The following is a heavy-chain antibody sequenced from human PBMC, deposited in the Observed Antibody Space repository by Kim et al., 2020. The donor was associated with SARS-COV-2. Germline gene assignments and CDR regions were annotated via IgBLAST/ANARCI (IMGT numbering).Heavy chain of an antibody. CDR2: IYYSGST. Sequence: SETLSLTCTVSGGSISSGGYYWSWIRQHPGKGLEWIGYIYYSGSTYYNPSLKSRVTISVDTSKNQFSLKLSSVTAADTAVYYCASFGLWFGELSGGWFDPWGQGTLVTVSS. J-gene: IGHJ5*02. D-gene: IGHD3-10*01. V-gene: IGHV4-31*03. CDR1: GGSISSGGYY. CDR3: ASFGLWFGELSGGWFDP.